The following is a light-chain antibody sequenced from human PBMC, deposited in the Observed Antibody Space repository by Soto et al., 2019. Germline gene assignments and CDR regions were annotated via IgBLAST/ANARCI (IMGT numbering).Light chain of an antibody. CDR2: GAS. CDR3: QRYGSSPYT. V-gene: IGKV3-20*01. CDR1: QSVSNSH. J-gene: IGKJ2*01. Sequence: EIVLTQSPGTLSLSPGERVTLSCRASQSVSNSHLAWHQQKPGQAPRLLIYGASSRATGTPDRFSGSGSGTDFTLTISRLVPEDSAVYYCQRYGSSPYTFGQGTKLEIK.